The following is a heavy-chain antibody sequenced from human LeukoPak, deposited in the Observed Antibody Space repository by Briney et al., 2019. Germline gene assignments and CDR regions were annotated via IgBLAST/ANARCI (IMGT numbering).Heavy chain of an antibody. V-gene: IGHV4-34*01. CDR2: INHSGST. CDR1: GGSFSGYY. Sequence: PSETLSLTCAVYGGSFSGYYWSWIRQPPGKGLEWIGEINHSGSTTYNPSLKSRVTISVDTSKNQFSLKLSSVTAADTAVYYCARPLPAAALRAFDIWGQGTMVTVSS. D-gene: IGHD2-2*01. CDR3: ARPLPAAALRAFDI. J-gene: IGHJ3*02.